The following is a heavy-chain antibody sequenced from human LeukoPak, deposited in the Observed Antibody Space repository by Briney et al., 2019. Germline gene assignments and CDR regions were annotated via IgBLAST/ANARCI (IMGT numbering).Heavy chain of an antibody. CDR3: ARDLIPDAYIVDGPLNYYYYYGMDV. V-gene: IGHV1-69*13. CDR1: GDTFSSYA. J-gene: IGHJ6*02. CDR2: IIPIFGTA. D-gene: IGHD2-15*01. Sequence: SVKVSFKASGDTFSSYAISWVRQAPGQGLEWMGGIIPIFGTANYAQKFQGRVTITADESTSTAYMELSSLRSEDTAVYYCARDLIPDAYIVDGPLNYYYYYGMDVWGQGTTVTVSS.